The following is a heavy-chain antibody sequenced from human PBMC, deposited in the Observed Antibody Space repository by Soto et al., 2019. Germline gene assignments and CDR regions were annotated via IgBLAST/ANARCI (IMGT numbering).Heavy chain of an antibody. CDR2: IKQDGSEK. Sequence: EAHLVESGGGLVQPGGSLRLSCAASGFNFNTYWMSWVRQAPGKGLERVAIIKQDGSEKLYVDSLEGRFTISRDNAKKSLYLQMDRLRVDDTAVYYCAGGTGGLSDSWGQGTLVIVSS. J-gene: IGHJ4*02. CDR1: GFNFNTYW. CDR3: AGGTGGLSDS. D-gene: IGHD2-8*02. V-gene: IGHV3-7*05.